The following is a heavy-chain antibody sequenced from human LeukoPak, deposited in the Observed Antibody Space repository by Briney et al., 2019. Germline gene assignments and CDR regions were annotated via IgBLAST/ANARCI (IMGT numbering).Heavy chain of an antibody. V-gene: IGHV3-48*03. CDR2: ISSSGSTI. CDR3: ARGERGLGIGISNWFDP. J-gene: IGHJ5*02. Sequence: GGSLRLSCAASGFTFSSYEMNWVRQAPGKGLEWVSYISSSGSTIYYADSVKGRFTISRDNAKNSLYLQMNSLRAEDTAVYYCARGERGLGIGISNWFDPWGQGTLVTVSS. D-gene: IGHD1-14*01. CDR1: GFTFSSYE.